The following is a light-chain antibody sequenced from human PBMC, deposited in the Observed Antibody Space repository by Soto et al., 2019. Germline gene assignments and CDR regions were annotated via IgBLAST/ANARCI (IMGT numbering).Light chain of an antibody. V-gene: IGLV2-11*01. CDR3: CSYAGSPYVV. CDR1: SSDVGGYNY. Sequence: QSALTQPSSVSGSAGQSVTISCTGTSSDVGGYNYVSWYQQHPGKAPKLMIYDVSKRPSGVPDRFSGSKSGNTASLTISGLQAEDEADYYCCSYAGSPYVVFGGGTKLTV. J-gene: IGLJ2*01. CDR2: DVS.